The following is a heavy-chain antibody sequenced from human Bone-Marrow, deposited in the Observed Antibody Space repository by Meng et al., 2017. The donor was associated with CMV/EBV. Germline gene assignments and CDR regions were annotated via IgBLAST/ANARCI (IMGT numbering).Heavy chain of an antibody. J-gene: IGHJ6*02. CDR3: TGDTGGRVLGMDV. CDR2: IWYDGSNK. D-gene: IGHD2-8*02. V-gene: IGHV3-33*01. CDR1: GFSFSSYG. Sequence: GESQKISCAASGFSFSSYGMHWVRQAPGKGLEWVSVIWYDGSNKYYADSVKGRFTISRDKFKKTLYRHMNSLTGEDTAVYYCTGDTGGRVLGMDVWGQGTTVTVSS.